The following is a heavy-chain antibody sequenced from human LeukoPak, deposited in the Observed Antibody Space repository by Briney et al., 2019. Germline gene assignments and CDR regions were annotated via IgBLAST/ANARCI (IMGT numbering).Heavy chain of an antibody. CDR1: GFTFSSYA. Sequence: WGSLRLSCAASGFTFSSYAVSWVRQAPGKGLEWVAAISGSGSNTYYADYVKGRFTISRDNSKNTLYLQMNSLRAEDAAVYYCGTKTGYSSGWYLESWGRGTLVTVSS. J-gene: IGHJ4*02. CDR2: ISGSGSNT. D-gene: IGHD6-19*01. V-gene: IGHV3-23*01. CDR3: GTKTGYSSGWYLES.